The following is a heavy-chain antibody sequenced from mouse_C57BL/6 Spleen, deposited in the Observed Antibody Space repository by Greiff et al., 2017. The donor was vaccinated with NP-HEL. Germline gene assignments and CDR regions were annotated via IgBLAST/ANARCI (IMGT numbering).Heavy chain of an antibody. D-gene: IGHD4-1*01. CDR2: INPYNGGT. CDR3: AREGTGTLFAY. Sequence: VQLKQSGPVLVKPGASVKMSCKASGYTFTDYYMNWVKQSHGKSLEWIGVINPYNGGTSYNQKFKGKATLTVDKSSSTAYMELNSLTSEDSAVYYCAREGTGTLFAYWGQGTLVTVSA. V-gene: IGHV1-19*01. J-gene: IGHJ3*01. CDR1: GYTFTDYY.